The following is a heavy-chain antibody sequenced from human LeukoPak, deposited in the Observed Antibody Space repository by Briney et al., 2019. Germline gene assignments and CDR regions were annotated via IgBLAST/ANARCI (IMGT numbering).Heavy chain of an antibody. J-gene: IGHJ4*02. Sequence: SETLSLTCTVSGGSISSGGYYWSWIRQHPGKGLEWIGYIYYSGSTYYNPFLKSRVTISVDTSKNQFSLKLSSVTAADTAVYYCARALSCSSTSCYISGEFDYWGQGTLVTVSS. V-gene: IGHV4-31*03. CDR1: GGSISSGGYY. D-gene: IGHD2-2*02. CDR3: ARALSCSSTSCYISGEFDY. CDR2: IYYSGST.